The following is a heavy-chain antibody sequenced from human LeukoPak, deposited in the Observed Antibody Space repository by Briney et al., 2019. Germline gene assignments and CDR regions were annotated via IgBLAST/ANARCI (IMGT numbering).Heavy chain of an antibody. Sequence: GGSLRLSCAASGFTFSSYAMSWVRQAPGKGLEWVSAISGSGGSTYYADSVKGRFTISRDNSKNTLYLQMNSLRAEDTAVYYCARDPGMVATYTKDPFDYWGQGTLVTVSS. CDR3: ARDPGMVATYTKDPFDY. CDR1: GFTFSSYA. J-gene: IGHJ4*02. CDR2: ISGSGGST. D-gene: IGHD5-12*01. V-gene: IGHV3-23*01.